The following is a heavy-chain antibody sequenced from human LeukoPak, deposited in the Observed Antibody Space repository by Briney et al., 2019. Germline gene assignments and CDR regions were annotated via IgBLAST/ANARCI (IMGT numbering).Heavy chain of an antibody. CDR3: ARGGGNYDSSGYYYGERYFDY. V-gene: IGHV1-18*01. Sequence: GASXKVSCKASGYTFTSYGISWVRQAPGQGLEWMGWISAYNGNTNYAQKLQGRVTITTDTSTRKAYMELRSLRSDDTAVYYCARGGGNYDSSGYYYGERYFDYWGQGTLVTVSS. CDR1: GYTFTSYG. D-gene: IGHD3-22*01. J-gene: IGHJ4*02. CDR2: ISAYNGNT.